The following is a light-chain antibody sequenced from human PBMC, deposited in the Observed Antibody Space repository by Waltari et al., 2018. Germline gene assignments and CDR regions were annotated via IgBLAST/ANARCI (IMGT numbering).Light chain of an antibody. CDR3: QTWGTGTVV. V-gene: IGLV4-69*01. CDR2: VNSDGTH. CDR1: SVHTTSN. Sequence: QLVLTQSPSASASLGASVKLTCTLRSVHTTSNIAWHQQQPENGPRYLMRVNSDGTHSKGDGIPDRFSGSTSGGERHLTIASLQPEDEADYYCQTWGTGTVVFGGGTKLTVL. J-gene: IGLJ2*01.